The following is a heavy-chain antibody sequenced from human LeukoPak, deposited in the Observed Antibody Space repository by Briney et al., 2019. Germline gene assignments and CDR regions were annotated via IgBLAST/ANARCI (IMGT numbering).Heavy chain of an antibody. CDR2: ISGSGAST. V-gene: IGHV3-23*01. CDR1: GFTFSTNA. D-gene: IGHD6-13*01. Sequence: GGSLRLSCLTSGFTFSTNAMSWVRQAPGKGLEWISGISGSGASTYYADSVTGRFTISRDNSRNTLYLQMNSLRGDDTAVYYCARVLIPTYSNNWYGSDYWGQGTLVTVSS. J-gene: IGHJ4*02. CDR3: ARVLIPTYSNNWYGSDY.